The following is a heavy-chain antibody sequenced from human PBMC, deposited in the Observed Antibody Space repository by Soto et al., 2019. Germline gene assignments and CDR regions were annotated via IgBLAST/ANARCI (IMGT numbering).Heavy chain of an antibody. CDR2: ISGSGGST. D-gene: IGHD3-22*01. V-gene: IGHV3-23*01. J-gene: IGHJ4*02. CDR1: GFTFSSYA. CDR3: AKDPEYEENYYDSSGTYFDY. Sequence: GGSLRLSCAASGFTFSSYAMSWVRQAPGKGLEWVSAISGSGGSTYYADSVKGRFTISRDNSKNTLYLQMNSLRAEDTAVYYCAKDPEYEENYYDSSGTYFDYWGQGTLVTVSS.